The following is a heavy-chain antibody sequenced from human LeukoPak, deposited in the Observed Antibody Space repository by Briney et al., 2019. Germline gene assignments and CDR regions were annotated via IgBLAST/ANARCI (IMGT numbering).Heavy chain of an antibody. J-gene: IGHJ4*02. CDR1: GGSFSGYY. Sequence: PSETLSLTCAVYGGSFSGYYWSGIRQAPGKGRDWIGEINHIGSTNYNPSLKSRVTISVDTSKNQFSLKLSSVAAADTAVYYCARVSWPPGSSWYYFDSWGQGTLVTVTS. V-gene: IGHV4-34*01. CDR3: ARVSWPPGSSWYYFDS. CDR2: INHIGST. D-gene: IGHD3-10*01.